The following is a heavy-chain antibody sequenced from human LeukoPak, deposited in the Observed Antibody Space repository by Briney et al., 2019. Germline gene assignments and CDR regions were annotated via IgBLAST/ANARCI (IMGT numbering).Heavy chain of an antibody. D-gene: IGHD2-2*01. CDR1: GGSFSSSSYS. J-gene: IGHJ3*02. V-gene: IGHV4-39*01. CDR3: ARSDCSSTSCYAFDI. Sequence: TSETLSLTCTVSGGSFSSSSYSWGWIRQPRGKGLEWIGSIFYSGSTYYNPSLKTRVTISVDTSKNQFSLKLSSVTAADTAVYYCARSDCSSTSCYAFDIWDQGTMVTVSS. CDR2: IFYSGST.